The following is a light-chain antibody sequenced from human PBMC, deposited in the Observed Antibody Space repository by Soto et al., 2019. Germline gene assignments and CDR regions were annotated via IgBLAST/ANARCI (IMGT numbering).Light chain of an antibody. CDR3: QQYDASPLT. CDR1: QTLSTNS. Sequence: EIVLTQSPVILSLSPGERATLSCRASQTLSTNSLAWYQQRPGQTPRLLIYAASTRNTDIPDRFNGSGSGTDFALTISRLEPEDFALYYCQQYDASPLTFGPGTKVDIK. V-gene: IGKV3-20*01. J-gene: IGKJ3*01. CDR2: AAS.